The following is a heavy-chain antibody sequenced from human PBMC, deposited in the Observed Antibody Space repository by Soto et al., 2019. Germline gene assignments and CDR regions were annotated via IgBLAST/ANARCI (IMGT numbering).Heavy chain of an antibody. V-gene: IGHV1-3*01. J-gene: IGHJ5*02. D-gene: IGHD6-13*01. CDR3: ARPEYSRSWYGYGWFDP. Sequence: QVQLVQSGAEVKKPGASVKVSCKASGYTFTSYAMHWVRQAPGQRLEWMGWINAGNGNTKYSQKFQGRVTITRDTSASTAYMELSSLRSEDTAVYYCARPEYSRSWYGYGWFDPWGQGTLVTVSS. CDR1: GYTFTSYA. CDR2: INAGNGNT.